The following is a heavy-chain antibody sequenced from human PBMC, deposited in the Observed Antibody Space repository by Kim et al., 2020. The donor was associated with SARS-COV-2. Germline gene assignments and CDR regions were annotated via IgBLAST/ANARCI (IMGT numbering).Heavy chain of an antibody. Sequence: ASVKVSCKASGYTFTSYGISWVRQAPGQGLEWMGWISAYNGNTNYAQKLQGRVTMTTETSTSTAYMERRSLRSDDTAVYYCARPDSSGWYGYAFDIWGHGTMVTVSS. V-gene: IGHV1-18*01. J-gene: IGHJ3*02. CDR3: ARPDSSGWYGYAFDI. CDR2: ISAYNGNT. CDR1: GYTFTSYG. D-gene: IGHD6-19*01.